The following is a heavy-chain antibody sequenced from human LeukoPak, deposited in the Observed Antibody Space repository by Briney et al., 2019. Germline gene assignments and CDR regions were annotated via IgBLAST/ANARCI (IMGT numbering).Heavy chain of an antibody. CDR2: IYPGDSDT. Sequence: GESLNISCKGSGYRFTSYWIGWVRQMPGKGLEWMGIIYPGDSDTRYSPSFQGQVTISANKSISTAYLQWSSLKASDTAMYYCARISDIVVVVAATSPPDYWGQGTLVTVSS. D-gene: IGHD2-15*01. J-gene: IGHJ4*02. CDR3: ARISDIVVVVAATSPPDY. V-gene: IGHV5-51*01. CDR1: GYRFTSYW.